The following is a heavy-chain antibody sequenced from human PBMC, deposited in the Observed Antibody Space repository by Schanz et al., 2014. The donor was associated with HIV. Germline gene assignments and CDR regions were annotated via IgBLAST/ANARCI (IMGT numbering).Heavy chain of an antibody. CDR2: ISYDGSRK. Sequence: VQLLESGGGLVQPGGSLRLSCAGSGFSFDTFGIHWVRQAPGKGLEWLAVISYDGSRKHFADSVKGRFTISRDNSKNTLYLQMTTLRIDDTAVYYCAKPEYDSRGNSQSHFDYWGQGTLVTVSS. CDR3: AKPEYDSRGNSQSHFDY. CDR1: GFSFDTFG. J-gene: IGHJ4*02. D-gene: IGHD3-22*01. V-gene: IGHV3-30*18.